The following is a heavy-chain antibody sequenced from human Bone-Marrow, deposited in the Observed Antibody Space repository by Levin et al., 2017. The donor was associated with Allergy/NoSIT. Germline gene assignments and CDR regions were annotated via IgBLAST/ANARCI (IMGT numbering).Heavy chain of an antibody. CDR1: GFTFSSYP. J-gene: IGHJ6*02. D-gene: IGHD3-10*01. V-gene: IGHV3-30*04. CDR3: ARDQVQASSISGQGGDLLLSIGIVDV. CDR2: ISYDGSNK. Sequence: PGGSLRLSCAASGFTFSSYPMHWVRQAPGRGLEWVAVISYDGSNKYFAESARGRFSISRDNSKNTLSLEMNSLRPEDTAVYYCARDQVQASSISGQGGDLLLSIGIVDVWGQGTTVTVSS.